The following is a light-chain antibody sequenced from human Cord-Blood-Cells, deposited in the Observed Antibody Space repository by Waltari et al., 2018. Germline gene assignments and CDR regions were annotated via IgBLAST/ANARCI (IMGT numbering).Light chain of an antibody. J-gene: IGLJ3*02. CDR2: SNN. CDR1: SSNIGSNT. Sequence: QSVLTQPPSASGTPGQRVTISCSGSSSNIGSNTVNWYQQLPGTAPKPLIYSNNQRPSGVPDRFSGSKSGTSASLAISGRQSEDEADYYCAAWDDSLNGWVFGGGTKLTVL. V-gene: IGLV1-44*01. CDR3: AAWDDSLNGWV.